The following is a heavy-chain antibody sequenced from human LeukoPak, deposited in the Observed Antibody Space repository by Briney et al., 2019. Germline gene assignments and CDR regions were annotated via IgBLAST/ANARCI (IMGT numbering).Heavy chain of an antibody. V-gene: IGHV3-53*01. CDR1: GFTVSTNY. J-gene: IGHJ4*02. CDR2: ISSAGST. Sequence: GGSLRLSCVVSGFTVSTNYMSWVRQAPGKGLEWVSLISSAGSTYYADSVKGRFTISRDNSKNTLYLQMNSLRAEDTAVYYCAKEHVLAVAGTWGQGTLVTVSS. D-gene: IGHD6-19*01. CDR3: AKEHVLAVAGT.